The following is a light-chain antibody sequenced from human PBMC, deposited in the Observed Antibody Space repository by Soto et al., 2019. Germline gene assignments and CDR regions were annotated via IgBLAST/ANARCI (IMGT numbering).Light chain of an antibody. CDR3: QSYDSSLSAWV. Sequence: QPLLTQPPSVSGAPGQRVTISCTGSSSNIGAGYDVHWYQQLPGTAPKLLIYGDNNRPSGVPDRFSGSKSGTSASLAITGLQAEDEADYYCQSYDSSLSAWVFGGGTQLTVL. CDR1: SSNIGAGYD. J-gene: IGLJ3*02. CDR2: GDN. V-gene: IGLV1-40*01.